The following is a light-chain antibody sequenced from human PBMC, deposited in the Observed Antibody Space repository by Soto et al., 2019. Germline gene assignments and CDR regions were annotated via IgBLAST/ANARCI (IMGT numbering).Light chain of an antibody. CDR2: KDS. CDR1: VLAKKY. Sequence: SYELTQPSSVSVSPGQTARITCSGDVLAKKYARWFQQKPGQAPVLVIYKDSERPSGIPERFSGSSSGTTVNLTISGAQVEDEADYYCYSAADNNQVFGGGTKLTVL. CDR3: YSAADNNQV. J-gene: IGLJ3*02. V-gene: IGLV3-27*01.